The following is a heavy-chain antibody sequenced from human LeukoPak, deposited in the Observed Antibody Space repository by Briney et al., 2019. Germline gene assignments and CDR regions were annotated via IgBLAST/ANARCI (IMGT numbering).Heavy chain of an antibody. J-gene: IGHJ4*02. CDR2: MNPNSGNT. CDR3: AITMDIVVVPAAIWALSFDY. D-gene: IGHD2-2*03. V-gene: IGHV1-8*03. Sequence: ASVKVSCKASGYTFTSYDINWVRQATGQGLEWMGWMNPNSGNTGYAQKFQGRVTITADESTSTAYMELSSLRSEDTAVYYYAITMDIVVVPAAIWALSFDYWGQGTLVTVSS. CDR1: GYTFTSYD.